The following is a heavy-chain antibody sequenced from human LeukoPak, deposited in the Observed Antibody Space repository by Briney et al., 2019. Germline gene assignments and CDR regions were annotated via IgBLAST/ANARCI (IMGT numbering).Heavy chain of an antibody. CDR3: AELGITMIGGV. D-gene: IGHD3-10*02. V-gene: IGHV3-9*01. J-gene: IGHJ6*04. Sequence: GGSLRLSCAASGFTFDDYAMHWVRQAPGKGLEWVSGISWNSGNIGYADSVKGRFTISRDNAKNSLYLQMNGLRSEDTAVYYCAELGITMIGGVWGKGTPVTISS. CDR2: ISWNSGNI. CDR1: GFTFDDYA.